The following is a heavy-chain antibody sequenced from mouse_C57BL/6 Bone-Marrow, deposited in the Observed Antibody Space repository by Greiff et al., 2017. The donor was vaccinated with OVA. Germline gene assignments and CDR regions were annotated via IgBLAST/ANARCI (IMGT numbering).Heavy chain of an antibody. J-gene: IGHJ4*01. CDR3: ARHIWAPYAMDY. Sequence: EVMLVESGGGLVQPGGSLKLSCAASGFTFSDYGMAWVRQAPRKGPEWVAFISNLAYSIYYADTVTGRFTISRENAKNTLYLEMSSLRSEDTAMYYCARHIWAPYAMDYWGQGTSVTVSS. V-gene: IGHV5-15*04. D-gene: IGHD4-1*01. CDR2: ISNLAYSI. CDR1: GFTFSDYG.